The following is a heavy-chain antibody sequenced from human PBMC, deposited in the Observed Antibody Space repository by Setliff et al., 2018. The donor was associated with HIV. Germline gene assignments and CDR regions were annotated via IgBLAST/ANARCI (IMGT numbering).Heavy chain of an antibody. D-gene: IGHD3-22*01. CDR1: GYTFTNYY. CDR3: ARVRILDYYDSSGSDAFDI. CDR2: INPSGGST. V-gene: IGHV1-46*01. J-gene: IGHJ3*02. Sequence: ASVKVSCKASGYTFTNYYMHWVRQAPGRGLEWMGIINPSGGSTSYAQKFQGRVTITADESTSTAYMELSSLRSEDTAVYYCARVRILDYYDSSGSDAFDIWGQGTMVTVSS.